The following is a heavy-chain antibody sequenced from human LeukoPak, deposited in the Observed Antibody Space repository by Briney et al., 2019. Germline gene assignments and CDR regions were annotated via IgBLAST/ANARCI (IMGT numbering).Heavy chain of an antibody. V-gene: IGHV3-30*04. J-gene: IGHJ4*02. CDR3: AKGAASSGYYDPFDY. Sequence: GGSLRLSCTASGFTFGDYAMSWFRQAPGKGLEWVAVISYDGSNKYYADSVKGRFTISRDNSKNTLYLQMNSLRAEDTAVYYCAKGAASSGYYDPFDYWGQGTLVTVSS. CDR2: ISYDGSNK. CDR1: GFTFGDYA. D-gene: IGHD3-22*01.